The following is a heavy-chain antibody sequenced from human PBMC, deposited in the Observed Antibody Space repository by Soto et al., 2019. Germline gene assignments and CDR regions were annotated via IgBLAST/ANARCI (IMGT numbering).Heavy chain of an antibody. J-gene: IGHJ6*02. CDR2: ISWNGGSL. CDR1: GFTFHDYA. D-gene: IGHD6-13*01. V-gene: IGHV3-9*01. Sequence: PWGYLSLSCAAYGFTFHDYAIHWFRQSPGKGLEWVSGISWNGGSLDYADSVKGRFTISRDNAKNSLYLQMHSLRAEDTALYYCVKDIGAAAGTGGYYGMDVWGQGTTVTVSS. CDR3: VKDIGAAAGTGGYYGMDV.